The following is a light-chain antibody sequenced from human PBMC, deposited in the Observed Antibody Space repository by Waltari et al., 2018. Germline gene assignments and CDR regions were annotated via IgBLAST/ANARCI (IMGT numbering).Light chain of an antibody. V-gene: IGKV3-20*01. CDR3: QQYGSSPGT. CDR1: QSVSSSY. CDR2: GAS. Sequence: EIVLTQSPGTLSLSPGERATLSCRARQSVSSSYLAWYQQKPGQAPRLLIYGASSRATGIPDRFSGSGSGTDFTLTISRLEPEDFAVYYCQQYGSSPGTFGPGTKVEIK. J-gene: IGKJ1*01.